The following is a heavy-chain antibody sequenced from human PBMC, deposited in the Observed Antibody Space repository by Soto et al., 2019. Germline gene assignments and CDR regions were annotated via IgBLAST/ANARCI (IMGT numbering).Heavy chain of an antibody. CDR2: ISDSSST. D-gene: IGHD2-2*01. CDR3: AKNKGGNYCTRTSCLYSFDY. J-gene: IGHJ4*02. CDR1: GFTFSTYA. V-gene: IGHV3-23*01. Sequence: EVHVLESGGDLVQPGGSLRLSCAASGFTFSTYAMTWVRQAAGKGLEWVSTISDSSSTYYADSVKGRFTISRDNSKNTLYLEMTSLRADDTAVYYCAKNKGGNYCTRTSCLYSFDYWWQGTLVTVSS.